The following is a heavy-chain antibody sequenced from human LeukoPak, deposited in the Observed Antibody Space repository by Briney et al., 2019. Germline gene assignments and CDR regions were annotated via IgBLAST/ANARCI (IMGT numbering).Heavy chain of an antibody. CDR2: LFDSVNT. Sequence: SETLSLACTVSGGSISSHYWSWIRQPPGKGLEWIAYLFDSVNTKDNPSLQSRLTLSADTSKNQFSLRLSSVTAADTAVYYCATIKRGSIFGYFDFWGQGIKVTVSS. CDR1: GGSISSHY. V-gene: IGHV4-59*11. CDR3: ATIKRGSIFGYFDF. J-gene: IGHJ4*02. D-gene: IGHD5-18*01.